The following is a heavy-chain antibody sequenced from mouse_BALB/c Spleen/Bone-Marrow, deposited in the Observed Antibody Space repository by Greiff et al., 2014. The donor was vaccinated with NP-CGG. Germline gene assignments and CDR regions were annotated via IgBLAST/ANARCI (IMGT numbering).Heavy chain of an antibody. CDR2: IWAGGSI. CDR1: GFSLTSYG. D-gene: IGHD2-3*01. V-gene: IGHV2-9*02. CDR3: ARVYLWYFDV. Sequence: VKLVESGPGLVAPSQSLSITCTVSGFSLTSYGVHWVRQPPGKGLEWLGVIWAGGSINYNSALMSRLSISKDNSKSQVLLKMNSLQTDDTAMYYCARVYLWYFDVWGAGTTVTVSS. J-gene: IGHJ1*01.